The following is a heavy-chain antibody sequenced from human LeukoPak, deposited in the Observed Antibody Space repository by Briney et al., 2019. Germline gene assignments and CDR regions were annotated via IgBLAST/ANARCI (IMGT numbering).Heavy chain of an antibody. CDR1: GSIFTSYW. J-gene: IGHJ4*02. CDR2: IYPGDSDT. CDR3: ARIWGKTYSSSWNY. Sequence: GASLKIPCKGSGSIFTSYWFGWGRQLPGKGLEWMGIIYPGDSDTRYRPSFQGQVTISADKSISTAYLQWSSLKASDTAMYYCARIWGKTYSSSWNYWGQGTLVTVSS. V-gene: IGHV5-51*01. D-gene: IGHD6-13*01.